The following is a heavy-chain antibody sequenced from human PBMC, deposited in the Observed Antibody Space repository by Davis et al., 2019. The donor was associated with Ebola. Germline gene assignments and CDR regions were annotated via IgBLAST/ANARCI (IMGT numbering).Heavy chain of an antibody. V-gene: IGHV3-21*01. CDR1: GFTFSTYS. CDR2: ISSSSTYI. J-gene: IGHJ4*02. Sequence: GESLKISCAASGFTFSTYSMSWVRQAPGKGLEWVSAISSSSTYIYYADSVKGRFTISRDNSKNTLYLQMNSLRAEDTAVYYCAKDQDSSSWGQGTLVTVSS. CDR3: AKDQDSSS. D-gene: IGHD2-2*01.